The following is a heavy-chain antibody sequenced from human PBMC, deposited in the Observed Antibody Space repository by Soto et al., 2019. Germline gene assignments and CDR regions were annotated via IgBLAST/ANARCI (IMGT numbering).Heavy chain of an antibody. CDR2: ITFSGDTV. V-gene: IGHV3-11*01. CDR1: GFTFIDSY. Sequence: PGEPLRPSCAAPGFTFIDSYMSWIRQAPGRGREGISYITFSGDTVYYADSLKGRFTISRDNAKNSLYLQMNRVRAEDTAVYYCARVSWRAKCGMDVWGQGTTVTVSS. CDR3: ARVSWRAKCGMDV. J-gene: IGHJ6*02.